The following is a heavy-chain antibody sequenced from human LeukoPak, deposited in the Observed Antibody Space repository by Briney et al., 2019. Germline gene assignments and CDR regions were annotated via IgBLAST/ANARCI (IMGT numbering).Heavy chain of an antibody. CDR3: ARIMFRSGIAARPGDAFDI. CDR1: GGTFSSYA. J-gene: IGHJ3*02. CDR2: INPNSGGT. D-gene: IGHD6-6*01. V-gene: IGHV1-2*02. Sequence: ASVKVSCKASGGTFSSYAISWVRQAPGQGLEWMGWINPNSGGTNYAQKFQGRVTMTRDTSISTAYMELSRLRSDDTAVYYCARIMFRSGIAARPGDAFDIWGQGTMVTVSS.